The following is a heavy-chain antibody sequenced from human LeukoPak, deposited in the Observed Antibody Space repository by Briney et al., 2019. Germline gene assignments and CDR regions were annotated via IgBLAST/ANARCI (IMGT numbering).Heavy chain of an antibody. CDR2: ISWNSGSI. D-gene: IGHD3-16*01. CDR1: GFTFDDYA. V-gene: IGHV3-9*01. CDR3: AKDINYETSQGMDV. J-gene: IGHJ6*02. Sequence: PGRSLRLSCAASGFTFDDYAMLWVRQAPGKGLEWVSGISWNSGSIGYADSVRGRFTISRDNAKNSLYLQMNSLRAEDTALYHCAKDINYETSQGMDVWGQGTTVTVSS.